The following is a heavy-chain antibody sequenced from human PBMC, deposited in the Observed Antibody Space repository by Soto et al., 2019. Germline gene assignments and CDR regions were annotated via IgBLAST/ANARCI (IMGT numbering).Heavy chain of an antibody. CDR1: GGSFSGYY. Sequence: SETLSLTCAVYGGSFSGYYWSWIRQPPGKGLEWIGEINHSGSTNYNPSLKSRGTISVDTSKNQFSLKMSSVTAADTAVYYCARGHILTGYYTGSPYYGMDVWGQGTTVTVSS. CDR3: ARGHILTGYYTGSPYYGMDV. J-gene: IGHJ6*02. V-gene: IGHV4-34*01. D-gene: IGHD3-9*01. CDR2: INHSGST.